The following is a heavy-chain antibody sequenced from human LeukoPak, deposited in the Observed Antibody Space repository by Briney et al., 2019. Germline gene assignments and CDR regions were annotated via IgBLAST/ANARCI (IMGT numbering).Heavy chain of an antibody. D-gene: IGHD3-10*01. Sequence: SVKVSCKASGGTFSSYAISWVRQAPGQGLEWMGRIIPIFGTANYAQKFQGRVTITTDESTSTAYMELSSLRSEDTAVYYCARPRYYGSGSYYNADPRFDYWGQGTLVTVSS. V-gene: IGHV1-69*05. J-gene: IGHJ4*02. CDR2: IIPIFGTA. CDR1: GGTFSSYA. CDR3: ARPRYYGSGSYYNADPRFDY.